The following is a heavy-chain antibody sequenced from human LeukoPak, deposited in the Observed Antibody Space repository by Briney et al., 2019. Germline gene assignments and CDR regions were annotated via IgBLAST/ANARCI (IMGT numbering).Heavy chain of an antibody. CDR1: GFIFDHYT. CDR2: ISWDGGST. CDR3: AKDGKNYFDY. J-gene: IGHJ4*02. V-gene: IGHV3-43*01. Sequence: GGSLRLSCAASGFIFDHYTMHWVRQAPGKGLEWVSLISWDGGSTYYADSVKGRFTISRDNGKNSLSLQMNSLRAEDTALYYCAKDGKNYFDYWGQGTLVTVSS.